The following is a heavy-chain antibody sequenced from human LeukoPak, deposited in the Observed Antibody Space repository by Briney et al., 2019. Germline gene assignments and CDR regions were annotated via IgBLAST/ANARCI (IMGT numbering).Heavy chain of an antibody. Sequence: GGSLRLSCAASGFTFSSYGMSWVRQAPGKGLEWVSAISGSGGSTHYADSVKGRFTISRDNSKNTLYLQMNSLRAEDTAVYYCAKSPSGSWDLDYYYYYMDVWGKGTTVTVSS. CDR2: ISGSGGST. D-gene: IGHD1-26*01. CDR1: GFTFSSYG. J-gene: IGHJ6*03. V-gene: IGHV3-23*01. CDR3: AKSPSGSWDLDYYYYYMDV.